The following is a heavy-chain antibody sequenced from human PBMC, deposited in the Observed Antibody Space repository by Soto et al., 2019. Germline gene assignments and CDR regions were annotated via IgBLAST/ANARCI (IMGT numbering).Heavy chain of an antibody. J-gene: IGHJ4*02. Sequence: QVQLQESGPGLVKPSETLSLTCTVSGGSVSSGSYSWSWMRQPPGKGLEWIGYVYHSGTTNYNPSLKSRVTISVDTSKLRFSLKLSSVTAADTAVYYCARGGGSYYIAYWGQGTLVTVSS. CDR2: VYHSGTT. CDR1: GGSVSSGSYS. CDR3: ARGGGSYYIAY. V-gene: IGHV4-61*01. D-gene: IGHD1-26*01.